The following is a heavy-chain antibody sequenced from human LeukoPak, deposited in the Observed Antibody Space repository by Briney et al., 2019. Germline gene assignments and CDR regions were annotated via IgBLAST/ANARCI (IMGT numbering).Heavy chain of an antibody. CDR2: IIPIFGTA. D-gene: IGHD2-2*02. V-gene: IGHV1-69*13. CDR1: GGTFSSYA. Sequence: GASVKVSCKASGGTFSSYAISWVRQAPGQGLEWMGGIIPIFGTANYAQKFQGRVTITADESTSTAYMELSSLRSEDTAVYYCARHRTKGYCSSTSCYTPYYYGMDVWGQGTTVTVSS. J-gene: IGHJ6*02. CDR3: ARHRTKGYCSSTSCYTPYYYGMDV.